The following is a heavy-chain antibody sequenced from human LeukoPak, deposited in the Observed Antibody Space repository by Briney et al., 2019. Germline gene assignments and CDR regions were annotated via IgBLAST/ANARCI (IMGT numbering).Heavy chain of an antibody. J-gene: IGHJ4*02. Sequence: ASVKVSCKASGYTFTSYGISWVRQAPGQGLEWMGWISAYNGNTNHAQKLQGRVTMTTDTSTSTAYMELRSLRSDDTAVYYCARGEGGRYCSSTSCYGFDYWGQGTLVTVSS. D-gene: IGHD2-2*01. CDR3: ARGEGGRYCSSTSCYGFDY. CDR1: GYTFTSYG. V-gene: IGHV1-18*01. CDR2: ISAYNGNT.